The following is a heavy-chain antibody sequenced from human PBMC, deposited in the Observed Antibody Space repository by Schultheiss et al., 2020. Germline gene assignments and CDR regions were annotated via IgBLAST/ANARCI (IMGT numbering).Heavy chain of an antibody. V-gene: IGHV4-59*08. CDR3: ARQTNNQGELPYYFDY. CDR2: IYYSGST. J-gene: IGHJ4*02. CDR1: GGSISSYY. Sequence: SETLSLTCTVSGGSISSYYWSWIRQPPGKGLEWIGYIYYSGSTNYNPSLKSRVTISVDTSKNQFSLKVSSVTTADTAVYYCARQTNNQGELPYYFDYWGKGTLVTVSS. D-gene: IGHD1-26*01.